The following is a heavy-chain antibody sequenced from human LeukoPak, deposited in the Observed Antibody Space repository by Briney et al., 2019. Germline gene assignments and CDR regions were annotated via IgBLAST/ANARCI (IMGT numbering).Heavy chain of an antibody. D-gene: IGHD6-13*01. CDR3: AKIKGEAVGTTHFDS. CDR1: GYTFTSNY. J-gene: IGHJ4*02. V-gene: IGHV1-46*01. Sequence: ASVKVSCKAFGYTFTSNYMHWVRQAPGQGPEWMGVISPSGGSTTYAQKFQGRVTLTRDMSTSTDYLELSSLRSEDTAVYYCAKIKGEAVGTTHFDSWGQGTLVTVSS. CDR2: ISPSGGST.